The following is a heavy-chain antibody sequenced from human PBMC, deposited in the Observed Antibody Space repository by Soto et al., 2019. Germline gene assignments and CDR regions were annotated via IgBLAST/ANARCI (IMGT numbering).Heavy chain of an antibody. CDR1: GYTFTGYY. J-gene: IGHJ6*02. CDR3: ARASTGFLEWLSPSYWYYGMDV. CDR2: INPNSGGT. V-gene: IGHV1-2*04. Sequence: GASVKVSCKASGYTFTGYYMHWVRQAPGQGLEWMGWINPNSGGTNYAQKFQGWVTMTRDTSISTAYMELSRLRSDDTAVYYCARASTGFLEWLSPSYWYYGMDVWGQGTTVTVSS. D-gene: IGHD3-3*01.